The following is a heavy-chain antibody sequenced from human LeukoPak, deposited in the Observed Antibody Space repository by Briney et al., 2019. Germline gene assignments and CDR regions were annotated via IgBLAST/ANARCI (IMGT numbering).Heavy chain of an antibody. Sequence: GRSLRLSCAASGFTFSTYGMHWVRQAPGKGLEWVSVIWYDGNNKYYADSVKGRFTISGDNSKNTLYLQMDSLRAEDTAVYYCARDLAATRFYILDHWGQGTLVTVSS. D-gene: IGHD3-9*01. CDR2: IWYDGNNK. J-gene: IGHJ4*02. CDR1: GFTFSTYG. CDR3: ARDLAATRFYILDH. V-gene: IGHV3-33*01.